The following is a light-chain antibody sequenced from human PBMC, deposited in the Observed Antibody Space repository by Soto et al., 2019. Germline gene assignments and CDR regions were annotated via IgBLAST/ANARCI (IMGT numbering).Light chain of an antibody. J-gene: IGLJ1*01. CDR2: DVS. V-gene: IGLV2-14*03. CDR3: SSYTTSNTRQIV. Sequence: QSALTQPASVSGSPGQSITISCTGTSSDVGGYNYVSWYQHHPGKAPKLLIYDVSNRPSGVSNLFSGSKSDNTASLTISGLQPEYEADYYCSSYTTSNTRQIVFGTGTKVTVL. CDR1: SSDVGGYNY.